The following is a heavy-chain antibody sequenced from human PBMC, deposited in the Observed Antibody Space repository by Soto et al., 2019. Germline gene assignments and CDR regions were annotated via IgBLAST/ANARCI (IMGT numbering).Heavy chain of an antibody. D-gene: IGHD6-6*01. Sequence: QVQLVESGGGVVQPGRSLRLSCAASQFTFSNYGMHWVRQAPGKGLEWVAVILNGGSNRYHADSGKDRLTISRETSMTDLLWQLNSQRGEDSVGFYCAKDDEYPWKGMEVWGQETRVTVS. CDR1: QFTFSNYG. CDR2: ILNGGSNR. J-gene: IGHJ6*02. V-gene: IGHV3-33*06. CDR3: AKDDEYPWKGMEV.